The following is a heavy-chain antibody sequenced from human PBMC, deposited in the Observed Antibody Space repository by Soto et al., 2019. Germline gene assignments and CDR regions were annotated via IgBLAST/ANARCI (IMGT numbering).Heavy chain of an antibody. Sequence: PSETLSLACTVSGGSISTYYWSWIRQPPGKGLEWIGYIYYSGTTNYNPSLKSRVTVSVDTSKNQFSLKLSSVTAADTAVYYCAREAPYGMDVWGQGTTDTVSS. V-gene: IGHV4-59*12. CDR2: IYYSGTT. CDR1: GGSISTYY. J-gene: IGHJ6*02. CDR3: AREAPYGMDV.